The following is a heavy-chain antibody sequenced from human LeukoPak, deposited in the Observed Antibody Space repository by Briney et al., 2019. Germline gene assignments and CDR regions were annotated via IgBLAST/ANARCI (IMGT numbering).Heavy chain of an antibody. Sequence: GGSLRLSCAASGFTFSSYGMHWVRQAPGKGLEWVAFIRYDGSNKYYADSVKGRFTISRDNSKNTLYLQMNSLRAEDTAVYYCAKVHSNYVGYFDYWGQGTLVTVSS. D-gene: IGHD4-11*01. CDR1: GFTFSSYG. CDR3: AKVHSNYVGYFDY. J-gene: IGHJ4*02. CDR2: IRYDGSNK. V-gene: IGHV3-30*02.